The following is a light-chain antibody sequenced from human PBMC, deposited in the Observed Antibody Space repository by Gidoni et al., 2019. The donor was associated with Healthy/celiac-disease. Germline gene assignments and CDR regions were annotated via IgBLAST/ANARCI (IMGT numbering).Light chain of an antibody. CDR2: AKN. V-gene: IGLV3-19*01. J-gene: IGLJ2*01. Sequence: SSELTQDPDVSVALGQTVRITCQGDSLRTYYASWYQQKPGQAPILVVYAKNNRPSGIPDRFSGSGSGSTASLTITGAQAEDEADYYCNSRDSSGNHVVFGGGTKLTVL. CDR1: SLRTYY. CDR3: NSRDSSGNHVV.